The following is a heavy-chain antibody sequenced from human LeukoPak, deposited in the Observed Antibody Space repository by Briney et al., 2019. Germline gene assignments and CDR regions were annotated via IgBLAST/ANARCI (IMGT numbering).Heavy chain of an antibody. D-gene: IGHD2-15*01. J-gene: IGHJ4*02. CDR3: AKDGGWDIVFDY. CDR2: IRYDGSNK. Sequence: GGSLRLSCAASGFTFSSYGMHWVRQAPGKGLEWVAFIRYDGSNKYYADSVKGRFTISRDNSKNTLYLQMNSLRAEDTAVYYCAKDGGWDIVFDYWGQGTLVTVSS. CDR1: GFTFSSYG. V-gene: IGHV3-30*02.